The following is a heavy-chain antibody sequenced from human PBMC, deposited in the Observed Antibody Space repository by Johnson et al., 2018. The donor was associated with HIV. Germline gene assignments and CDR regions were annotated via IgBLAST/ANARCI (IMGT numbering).Heavy chain of an antibody. CDR3: ARGRARAFDI. D-gene: IGHD5-12*01. J-gene: IGHJ3*02. CDR1: GFTFSNYA. CDR2: ISYDGSNK. Sequence: VQLVESGGGVVQPGRSLRLSCAASGFTFSNYAMHWVRQAPGKGLEWVAVISYDGSNKYYADSVKGRFTISRDNSKNTLYLQMNSLRAEDTAVYYCARGRARAFDIWGQGTMVTVSS. V-gene: IGHV3-30*04.